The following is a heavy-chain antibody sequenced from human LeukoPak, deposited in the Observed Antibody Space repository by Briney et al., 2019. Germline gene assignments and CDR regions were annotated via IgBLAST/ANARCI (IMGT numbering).Heavy chain of an antibody. J-gene: IGHJ4*02. V-gene: IGHV3-23*01. Sequence: GGSLRLSCAVSGFTFSSYAMSWVRQAPGKGLEWVSAISDSGGRTYYADSVKGRFTISRDNSKNTLYLQMNSLRAEDTAVYYCVKITSVTGGDCWGQRTRLTVSS. CDR3: VKITSVTGGDC. D-gene: IGHD1-1*01. CDR2: ISDSGGRT. CDR1: GFTFSSYA.